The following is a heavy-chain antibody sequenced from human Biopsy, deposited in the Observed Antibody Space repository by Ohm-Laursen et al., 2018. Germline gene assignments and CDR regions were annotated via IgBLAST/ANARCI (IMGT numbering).Heavy chain of an antibody. CDR3: AAYYYDSSGYFYAFHY. J-gene: IGHJ4*02. D-gene: IGHD3-22*01. Sequence: SETLSLTCTVSGGSISNNNYYWGWIRQPLGKGLEWIGYVSYSGNTKYNPSLKSRVIISADTSKNQFSLKLSSVTAADTAMYYCAAYYYDSSGYFYAFHYWGQGTLVTVSS. CDR2: VSYSGNT. CDR1: GGSISNNNYY. V-gene: IGHV4-61*05.